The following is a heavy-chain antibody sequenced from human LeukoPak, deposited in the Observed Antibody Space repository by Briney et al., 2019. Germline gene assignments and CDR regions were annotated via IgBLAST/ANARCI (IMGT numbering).Heavy chain of an antibody. D-gene: IGHD3-3*01. J-gene: IGHJ3*02. CDR3: ARDELITIFGVEGEDAFDI. CDR2: IYYSGST. Sequence: SSETLSLTCTVSGGSISSSSYYWGWIRQPPGKGLEWIGSIYYSGSTYYNPSLKSRVTISVDTSKNQFSLKLSSVTAADTAVYYCARDELITIFGVEGEDAFDIWGQGTMVTVSS. V-gene: IGHV4-39*07. CDR1: GGSISSSSYY.